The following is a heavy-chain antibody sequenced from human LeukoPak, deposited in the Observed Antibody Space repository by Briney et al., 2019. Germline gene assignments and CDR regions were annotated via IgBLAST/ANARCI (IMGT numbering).Heavy chain of an antibody. CDR2: VYYSGTT. V-gene: IGHV4-39*07. Sequence: SETLSLTCAVSGGSTNSYSYYWGWIRQPPGKGLEWIGTVYYSGTTYYNPSLKSRVTMSVDTSKNQFSLKLSSVTAADTAVYYCARQKWEQQGRDYYFNGLDVWGPGTTVIVSS. D-gene: IGHD1/OR15-1a*01. CDR3: ARQKWEQQGRDYYFNGLDV. CDR1: GGSTNSYSYY. J-gene: IGHJ6*02.